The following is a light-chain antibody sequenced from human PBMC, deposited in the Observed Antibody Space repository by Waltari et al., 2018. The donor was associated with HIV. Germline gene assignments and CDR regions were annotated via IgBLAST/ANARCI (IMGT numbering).Light chain of an antibody. Sequence: QLVLPQSPSASASLGASVKLPCTLSSGHSSYAIAWHQQQPEKGPRYLMKLNNDGSHTKGDGIPNRFSGSSSGAERYLTISSLQSEDEADYYCQTWGSGIQVFGSGTKVTVL. V-gene: IGLV4-69*01. J-gene: IGLJ1*01. CDR2: LNNDGSH. CDR3: QTWGSGIQV. CDR1: SGHSSYA.